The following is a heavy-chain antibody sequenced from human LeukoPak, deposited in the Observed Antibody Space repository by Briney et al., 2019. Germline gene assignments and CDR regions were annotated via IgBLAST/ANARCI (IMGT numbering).Heavy chain of an antibody. CDR1: GFTFSDYY. CDR2: ISTIAGTI. D-gene: IGHD3-22*01. CDR3: ARDAIDSSGFDFDY. V-gene: IGHV3-11*01. J-gene: IGHJ4*02. Sequence: GESLRLSCAASGFTFSDYYMTWIRQAPGKGLEWISYISTIAGTIYYADSVKGRFTISRDNAKNSLYLQMNSLRAEDTAVYYCARDAIDSSGFDFDYWGQGTLVTVSS.